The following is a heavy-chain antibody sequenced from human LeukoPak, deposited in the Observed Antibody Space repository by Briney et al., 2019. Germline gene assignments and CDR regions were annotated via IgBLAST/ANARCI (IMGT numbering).Heavy chain of an antibody. Sequence: GGSLRLSCAASGFTFSSYAMSWVRQAPGKGLEWVSAISGSGGSTYYADSVKGWFTISRDNSKNTAYLQMHSLRAEDTAVYYCAKVRQRSTVTTKGDQHYWGQGTLVTVSS. CDR1: GFTFSSYA. CDR2: ISGSGGST. J-gene: IGHJ4*02. CDR3: AKVRQRSTVTTKGDQHY. D-gene: IGHD4-17*01. V-gene: IGHV3-23*01.